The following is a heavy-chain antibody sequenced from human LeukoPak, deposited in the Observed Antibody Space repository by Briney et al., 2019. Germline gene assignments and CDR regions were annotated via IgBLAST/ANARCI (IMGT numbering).Heavy chain of an antibody. D-gene: IGHD3-3*01. CDR1: GFTFSSYS. V-gene: IGHV3-21*01. Sequence: PGGSLRLSCAASGFTFSSYSMNWVRQAPGKGLEWVSSISSSSSYIYYADSVKGRFTISRDNAKNSLYLQMNSLRAEGTAVYYCASYDFWSGYSLDYWGQGTLVTVSS. CDR3: ASYDFWSGYSLDY. J-gene: IGHJ4*02. CDR2: ISSSSSYI.